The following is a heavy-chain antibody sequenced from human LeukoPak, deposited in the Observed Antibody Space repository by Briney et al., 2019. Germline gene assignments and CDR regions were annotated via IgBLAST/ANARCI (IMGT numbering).Heavy chain of an antibody. D-gene: IGHD5-18*01. J-gene: IGHJ4*02. CDR2: VIPILDVA. CDR1: GGTFSTYA. V-gene: IGHV1-69*04. Sequence: GASVKVSCKASGGTFSTYAIIWVRQTPGHGLEWMGRVIPILDVANYAQNFQGRVTITADKFTTTAYMELSSLRSDDTAVYYCARDRRVDTAMVIDYWGQGSLITVSS. CDR3: ARDRRVDTAMVIDY.